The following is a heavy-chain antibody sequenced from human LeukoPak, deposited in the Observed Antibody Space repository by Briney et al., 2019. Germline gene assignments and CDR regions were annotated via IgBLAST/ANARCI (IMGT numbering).Heavy chain of an antibody. Sequence: GGSLRLSCAASGFTFSSYAMSWVRQAPGKGLEWVSAISGSGGSTYYADSVKGRFTISRDNSKNTLYLQMNSLRVEDTAVYYCAKKGGMGYYYCYGMDVWGQGTTVTVSS. CDR1: GFTFSSYA. D-gene: IGHD3-16*01. V-gene: IGHV3-23*01. J-gene: IGHJ6*02. CDR2: ISGSGGST. CDR3: AKKGGMGYYYCYGMDV.